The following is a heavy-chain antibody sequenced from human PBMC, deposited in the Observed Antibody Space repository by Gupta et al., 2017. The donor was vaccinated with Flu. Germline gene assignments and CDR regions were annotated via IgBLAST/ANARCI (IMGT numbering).Heavy chain of an antibody. CDR2: INPNSGGT. J-gene: IGHJ6*02. V-gene: IGHV1-2*04. CDR1: GYTFTGYY. Sequence: QVQLVQSGAEVKKPGASVKVSCKASGYTFTGYYMHWVRQAPGQGLEWMGWINPNSGGTNYAQKFQGWVTMTRDTSISTAYMELSRLRSDVTAVYYCARGRVGGVTTAYYYYGMDVWGQGTTVTVSS. D-gene: IGHD4-17*01. CDR3: ARGRVGGVTTAYYYYGMDV.